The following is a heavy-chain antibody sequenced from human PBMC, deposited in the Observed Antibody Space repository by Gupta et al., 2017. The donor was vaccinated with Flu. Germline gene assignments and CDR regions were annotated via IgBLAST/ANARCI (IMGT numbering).Heavy chain of an antibody. J-gene: IGHJ4*02. V-gene: IGHV4-39*02. Sequence: QLKLQESGPGLVKPSETLSLTCSVSGGPISTRNYYLGWIRQPPGKGPEWIGSLYYGDSVSYNPSLRSRVTISADTAKNRVSLKLTSVTPADTAVYYCARLRVIRYLDPQGYFDYWGQGALVTVSS. CDR2: LYYGDSV. CDR3: ARLRVIRYLDPQGYFDY. CDR1: GGPISTRNYY. D-gene: IGHD3-9*01.